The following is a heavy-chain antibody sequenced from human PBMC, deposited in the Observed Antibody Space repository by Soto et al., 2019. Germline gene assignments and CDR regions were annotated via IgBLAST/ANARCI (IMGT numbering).Heavy chain of an antibody. CDR2: ISAYNGNT. CDR3: ARGGPLGYYYYYGMDV. CDR1: GYTFTSYG. Sequence: SGKVSCKASGYTFTSYGIIWVRQAPGQGLEWMGWISAYNGNTNYAQTLQGRVTMTTDTSTSTAYMELRSLRSDDTAVYYCARGGPLGYYYYYGMDVWGQGTTVTVSS. V-gene: IGHV1-18*01. D-gene: IGHD2-15*01. J-gene: IGHJ6*02.